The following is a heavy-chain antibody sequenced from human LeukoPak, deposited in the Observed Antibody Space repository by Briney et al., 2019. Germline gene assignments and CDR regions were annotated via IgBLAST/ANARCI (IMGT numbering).Heavy chain of an antibody. CDR2: IYYSGST. V-gene: IGHV4-59*08. Sequence: SVTLSLTCTVSGGSISSYYWSWIRQPPGKGLEWIGYIYYSGSTNYNPSLKSRVTISVDTSKNQFSLKLSSVTAADTAVYYCARLEMATITPDYWGQGTLVTVSS. J-gene: IGHJ4*02. CDR1: GGSISSYY. CDR3: ARLEMATITPDY. D-gene: IGHD5-24*01.